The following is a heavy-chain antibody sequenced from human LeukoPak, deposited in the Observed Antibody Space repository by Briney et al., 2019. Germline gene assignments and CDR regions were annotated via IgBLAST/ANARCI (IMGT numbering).Heavy chain of an antibody. V-gene: IGHV3-64*01. CDR1: GFTFRSYA. Sequence: GGSLRLSCAASGFTFRSYAMHWVRQAPGKGLEYVSAISSNGGSTYYANSVKGRFTISRDNSKNTLYLQMGSLRAEDMAVYYCARAKSGSYFCYYGMDVWGQGTTVTVSS. CDR3: ARAKSGSYFCYYGMDV. J-gene: IGHJ6*02. D-gene: IGHD1-26*01. CDR2: ISSNGGST.